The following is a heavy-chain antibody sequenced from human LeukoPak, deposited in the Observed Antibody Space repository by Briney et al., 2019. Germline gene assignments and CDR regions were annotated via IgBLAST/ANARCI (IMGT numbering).Heavy chain of an antibody. CDR2: IFTSGNT. Sequence: TLSLTCTVSGDSISSGGYYWTWIRPHPGKGLEWIGNIFTSGNTYYNPSLKGRVFTSVDTSKSQFSLRLTSVTAADTAVYYCARATLRGDPFDFWGQGSQVTVSS. CDR3: ARATLRGDPFDF. CDR1: GDSISSGGYY. D-gene: IGHD2-21*02. J-gene: IGHJ4*02. V-gene: IGHV4-31*03.